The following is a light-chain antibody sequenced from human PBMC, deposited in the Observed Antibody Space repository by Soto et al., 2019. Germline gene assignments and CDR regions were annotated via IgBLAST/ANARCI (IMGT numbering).Light chain of an antibody. J-gene: IGKJ5*01. V-gene: IGKV3D-15*02. CDR3: QQYGNSPIT. CDR2: GAS. CDR1: QSVSSN. Sequence: EIVMTQSPATLSVSPGEGVTLSCRASQSVSSNLAWYQQRPGQAPRLLTYGASTRATGIPARFSGSGSGTDFTLTISRLEPEDFAVYYCQQYGNSPITFGQGTRLEIK.